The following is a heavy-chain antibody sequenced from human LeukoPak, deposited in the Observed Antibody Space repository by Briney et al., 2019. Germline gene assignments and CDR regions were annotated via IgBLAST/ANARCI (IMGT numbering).Heavy chain of an antibody. J-gene: IGHJ4*02. Sequence: SETVSLTCAVYGGSLRGYYWSWIRQPPGKGLGWIGEINHSGSTNYNPSLKSRVTISVDTSKNQFSLKLSSVTAADTAVYDCARAGGYSYGYLDYWGQGTLVSVSS. CDR3: ARAGGYSYGYLDY. V-gene: IGHV4-34*01. D-gene: IGHD5-18*01. CDR1: GGSLRGYY. CDR2: INHSGST.